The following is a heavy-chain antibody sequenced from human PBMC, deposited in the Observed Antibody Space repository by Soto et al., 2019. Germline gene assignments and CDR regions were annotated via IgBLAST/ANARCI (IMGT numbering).Heavy chain of an antibody. CDR1: GGSFSGYY. V-gene: IGHV4-34*01. CDR3: ARDRRYSSGWYPQYYFDY. Sequence: QVQLQQWGAGLLKPSETLSLTCAVYGGSFSGYYWSWIRQPPGKGLEWIGEINHSGSTNYNPSLTSRVTISVDTSKNPLSLKLSSVTAADTAVYYCARDRRYSSGWYPQYYFDYWGQGTLVTVSS. CDR2: INHSGST. D-gene: IGHD6-19*01. J-gene: IGHJ4*02.